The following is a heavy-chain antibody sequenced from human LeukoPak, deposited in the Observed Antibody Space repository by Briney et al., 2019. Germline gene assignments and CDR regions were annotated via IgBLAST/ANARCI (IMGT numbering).Heavy chain of an antibody. CDR2: IYYSGST. Sequence: SETLSLTCTVSGGSISGYYWSWIRQPPGKGLEWIGYIYYSGSTNYNPSLKSRVTISVDTSKNQFSLKLSSVTAADTAVYYCARLLQGNWFDPWGQGTLVTVSS. V-gene: IGHV4-59*01. D-gene: IGHD3-22*01. CDR1: GGSISGYY. CDR3: ARLLQGNWFDP. J-gene: IGHJ5*02.